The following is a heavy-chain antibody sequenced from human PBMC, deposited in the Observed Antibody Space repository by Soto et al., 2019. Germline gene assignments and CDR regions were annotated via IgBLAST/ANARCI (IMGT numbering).Heavy chain of an antibody. V-gene: IGHV4-59*01. Sequence: QVQLQESGPGLVKPSETLSLTCTVSGGSISSYYWSWIRQPPGKGLEWIGYIYYSGSTNYNPSLKSRVTISVDTSKNQFSLKLSSVTAADTAVYYCARVDQQLVRGYYYCGMDVWGQGTTVTVSS. J-gene: IGHJ6*02. D-gene: IGHD6-13*01. CDR3: ARVDQQLVRGYYYCGMDV. CDR2: IYYSGST. CDR1: GGSISSYY.